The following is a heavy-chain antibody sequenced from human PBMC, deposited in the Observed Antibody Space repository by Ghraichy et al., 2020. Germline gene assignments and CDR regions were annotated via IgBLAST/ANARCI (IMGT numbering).Heavy chain of an antibody. CDR3: ARGRVTTWTKPIYYYMDV. J-gene: IGHJ6*03. CDR2: INHSGST. CDR1: GGSFSGYY. D-gene: IGHD4-11*01. V-gene: IGHV4-34*01. Sequence: SQTLSLTCAVYGGSFSGYYWSWIRQPPGKGLEWIGEINHSGSTNYNPSLKSRVTISVDTSKNQFSLKLSSVTAADTAVYYCARGRVTTWTKPIYYYMDVWGKGTTVTVSS.